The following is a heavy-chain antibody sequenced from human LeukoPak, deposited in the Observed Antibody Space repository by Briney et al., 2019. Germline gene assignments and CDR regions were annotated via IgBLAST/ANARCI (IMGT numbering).Heavy chain of an antibody. J-gene: IGHJ4*02. CDR1: GFTFSSYW. CDR3: ASRITMVRGVDPPSDVH. D-gene: IGHD3-10*01. V-gene: IGHV3-7*01. Sequence: PGGSLRLSCAASGFTFSSYWMSWVRQAPGKGLEWVASIKQDGSEKYYVYSMKGRFTISRDNAKNSLYPQIHSLRAEETAVYYCASRITMVRGVDPPSDVHWGQGTLVTVSS. CDR2: IKQDGSEK.